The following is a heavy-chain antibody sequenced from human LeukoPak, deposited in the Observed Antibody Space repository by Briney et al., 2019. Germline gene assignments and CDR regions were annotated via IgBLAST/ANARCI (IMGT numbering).Heavy chain of an antibody. D-gene: IGHD6-6*01. CDR3: AKAGYRGSSVNYFDY. J-gene: IGHJ4*02. V-gene: IGHV3-23*01. CDR1: GFTFSSHA. Sequence: GGSLRHSCAPSGFTFSSHAMSWVRQAPGMGLEWLSAISRSGGNTYYADSVKGRFTISRDNSQNTLSLQMNSLRAEDTAVYFCAKAGYRGSSVNYFDYWGQGTVVTVSS. CDR2: ISRSGGNT.